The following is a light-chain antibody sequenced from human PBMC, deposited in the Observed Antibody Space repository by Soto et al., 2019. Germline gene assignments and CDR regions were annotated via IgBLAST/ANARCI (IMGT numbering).Light chain of an antibody. J-gene: IGLJ3*02. CDR3: ETWDSNTRV. CDR1: SRDSSYI. CDR2: LEDSGNY. V-gene: IGLV4-60*03. Sequence: QLVLTHSSSASASLGSSVKLTCTLSSRDSSYIIAWHQQQPGKAPRYLMKLEDSGNYNKGSGVPDRFSGSSSGADRYLTISNLQSEDEADYYCETWDSNTRVFGGGTKLTVL.